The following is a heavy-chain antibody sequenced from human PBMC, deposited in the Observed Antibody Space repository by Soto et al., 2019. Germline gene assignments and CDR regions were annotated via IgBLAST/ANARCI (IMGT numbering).Heavy chain of an antibody. Sequence: SETLSLTCAGYGGSFSGYYWSWIRQPPGKGLEWIGEIGHGGGTIYNPSLETRVTISEDSSNNQFSLKVNSVTAADTAVYYCARHGGYYFDYWGQGAPVTVSS. D-gene: IGHD3-16*01. CDR1: GGSFSGYY. V-gene: IGHV4-34*01. CDR2: IGHGGGT. J-gene: IGHJ4*02. CDR3: ARHGGYYFDY.